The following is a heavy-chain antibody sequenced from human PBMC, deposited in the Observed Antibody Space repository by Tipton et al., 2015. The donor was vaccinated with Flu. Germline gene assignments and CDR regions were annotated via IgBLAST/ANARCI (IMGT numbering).Heavy chain of an antibody. D-gene: IGHD3-10*01. V-gene: IGHV4-39*07. CDR1: GGSVSSRTYY. Sequence: TLSLTCTVSGGSVSSRTYYWGWLRQPPGKGLEWIGNIYYSGSTYYNPSLKSRVTISVDTSKHQFSLRLSSVTAADTAIYYCATDYYGSGSYYDIDYWGQGTLVTVSS. J-gene: IGHJ4*02. CDR2: IYYSGST. CDR3: ATDYYGSGSYYDIDY.